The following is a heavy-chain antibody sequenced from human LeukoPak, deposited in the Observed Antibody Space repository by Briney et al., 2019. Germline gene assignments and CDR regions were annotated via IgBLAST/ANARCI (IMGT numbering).Heavy chain of an antibody. CDR3: ARDSGNDFGAN. V-gene: IGHV1-69*13. CDR2: IIPIFGTA. D-gene: IGHD4-17*01. Sequence: GASVKVSCKASGYTFTSYGISWVRQAPGQGLEWMGGIIPIFGTANYAQKFQDRVTITADESTSTAYMELSTLRSEDTAVYYCARDSGNDFGANWGQGTLVTVSS. CDR1: GYTFTSYG. J-gene: IGHJ4*02.